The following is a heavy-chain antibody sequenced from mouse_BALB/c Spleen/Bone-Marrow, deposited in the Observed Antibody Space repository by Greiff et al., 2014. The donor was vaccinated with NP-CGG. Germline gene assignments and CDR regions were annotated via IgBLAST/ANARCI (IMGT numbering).Heavy chain of an antibody. V-gene: IGHV4-1*02. CDR3: SRLGYYGGFAY. CDR2: INPDSSTI. D-gene: IGHD2-3*01. J-gene: IGHJ3*01. CDR1: GFDFSSYW. Sequence: DVKLQESGGGLVHPGGSLKLSCAASGFDFSSYWMGWVRQAPGKGLEWIGEINPDSSTINYTPSLKDKFIISRDNAKNTLYLQMSKVRSEDTALYYCSRLGYYGGFAYWGQGTLVTVSA.